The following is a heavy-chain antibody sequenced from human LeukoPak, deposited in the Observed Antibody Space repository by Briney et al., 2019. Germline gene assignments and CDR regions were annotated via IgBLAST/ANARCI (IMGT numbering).Heavy chain of an antibody. CDR3: AKRGSRATTSCIEN. CDR2: ISSSSSYI. Sequence: GGSLRLSCAASGFTSSSYTMNWVRQAPGKGLEWVSYISSSSSYIYYADSVKGRFTISRDNAENSLYLQMNSLRAEDTAVYYCAKRGSRATTSCIENWGQGTLVTVSS. J-gene: IGHJ4*02. CDR1: GFTSSSYT. V-gene: IGHV3-21*01. D-gene: IGHD1-26*01.